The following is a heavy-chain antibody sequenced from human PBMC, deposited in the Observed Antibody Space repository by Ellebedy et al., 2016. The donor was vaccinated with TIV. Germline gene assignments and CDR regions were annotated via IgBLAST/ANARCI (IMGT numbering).Heavy chain of an antibody. V-gene: IGHV3-21*01. CDR1: GFTFSLYE. CDR2: ISSSSSYI. J-gene: IGHJ4*02. D-gene: IGHD5-24*01. CDR3: ARQSQKMATIPGDLGY. Sequence: GESLKISCVASGFTFSLYEMNWVRQAPGKGLEWVSSISSSSSYIYYTDSVKGRFTISRDNAKNSLYRQMNRLRAEDTAVYYCARQSQKMATIPGDLGYWGQGTLVTVSS.